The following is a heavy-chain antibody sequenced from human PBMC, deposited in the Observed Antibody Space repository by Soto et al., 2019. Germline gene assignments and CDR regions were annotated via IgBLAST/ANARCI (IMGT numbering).Heavy chain of an antibody. CDR1: GYTFTNYY. J-gene: IGHJ6*02. CDR2: INPSGGST. CDR3: ARGDGRGSSGFYYYYGMDV. D-gene: IGHD6-25*01. V-gene: IGHV1-46*01. Sequence: QVQLVQSGAEVKKPGASVKVSCKASGYTFTNYYIHWVRQAHRQGLEWMGIINPSGGSTSYAQKSQGRVTMTSDTSTSTVYMELSSLRSEDTAVYYCARGDGRGSSGFYYYYGMDVWGHGTTVTVSS.